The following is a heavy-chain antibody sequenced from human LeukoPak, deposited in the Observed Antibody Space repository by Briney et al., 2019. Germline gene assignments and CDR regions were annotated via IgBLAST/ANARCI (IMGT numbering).Heavy chain of an antibody. V-gene: IGHV4-4*07. J-gene: IGHJ4*02. CDR1: GGSINTYY. CDR2: FYTSGST. CDR3: AGPGPYYFDF. Sequence: ASETLSLTCTVSGGSINTYYWTWTRQPAGKGLEWIGRFYTSGSTNYNPSLQSRVTMSVDTSKNQFSLTLTSVTAADTAVYYCAGPGPYYFDFWGQGTLVTVSS.